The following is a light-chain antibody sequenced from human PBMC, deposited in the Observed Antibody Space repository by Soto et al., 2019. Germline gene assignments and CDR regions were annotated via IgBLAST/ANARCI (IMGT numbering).Light chain of an antibody. CDR1: QSVSSSY. J-gene: IGKJ3*01. Sequence: EIVLTQSPGTLSLCPGERATLSCRASQSVSSSYLAWYQQKPGQAPRLLIYGASSRATGIPDRFSGSGSGTHFTLTISRLEPEDFAVYYCQQFGSSPLFTFGPGTKVAVK. V-gene: IGKV3-20*01. CDR3: QQFGSSPLFT. CDR2: GAS.